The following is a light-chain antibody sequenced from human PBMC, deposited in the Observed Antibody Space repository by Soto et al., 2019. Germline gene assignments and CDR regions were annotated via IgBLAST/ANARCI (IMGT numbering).Light chain of an antibody. CDR1: QSVSCNY. CDR2: GAS. Sequence: EIVLTQSPGTLSLSPGERATLSCRASQSVSCNYLAWYQQKPVQAPRLLIYGASSRATGIPDRFSGSGSGTDFTLTISRLEPEDFAVYYCQQYGSSPLTFGGGTKVEIK. CDR3: QQYGSSPLT. V-gene: IGKV3-20*01. J-gene: IGKJ4*01.